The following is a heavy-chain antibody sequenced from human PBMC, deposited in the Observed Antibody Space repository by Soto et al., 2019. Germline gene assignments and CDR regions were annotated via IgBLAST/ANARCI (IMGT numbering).Heavy chain of an antibody. CDR3: AKDSGRGSADYYFDY. V-gene: IGHV3-30*18. J-gene: IGHJ4*02. CDR1: GFTFSSYG. CDR2: LSFDGGDK. Sequence: VQLVESGGGVVQPGRFLRLSCAASGFTFSSYGMHWVRQAPGKGLEWVAVLSFDGGDKYYADSVKGRFTISRDNSKNTLYLQMNSLRPEDTAVYHCAKDSGRGSADYYFDYWGQGTLVSVSS. D-gene: IGHD3-10*01.